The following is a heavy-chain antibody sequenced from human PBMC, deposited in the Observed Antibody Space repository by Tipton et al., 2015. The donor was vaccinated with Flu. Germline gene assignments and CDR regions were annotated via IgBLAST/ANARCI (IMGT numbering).Heavy chain of an antibody. Sequence: TLSLTCAVYGGSFSGYQWSWIRQPPGKGLEWIGEINQSGSTNYNPSLKSRVTISVDTSKNQFSLKLSSVTAADTAVYYCARVPARTARLRIRVGGYFHYWGQGTLVTVSS. D-gene: IGHD6-6*01. CDR3: ARVPARTARLRIRVGGYFHY. CDR1: GGSFSGYQ. V-gene: IGHV4-34*01. J-gene: IGHJ4*02. CDR2: INQSGST.